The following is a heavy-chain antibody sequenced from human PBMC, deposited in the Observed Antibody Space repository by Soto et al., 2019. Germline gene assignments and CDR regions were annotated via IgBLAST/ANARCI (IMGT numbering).Heavy chain of an antibody. CDR1: GASIRSTDYY. Sequence: PSETLSLTCTVSGASIRSTDYYWSWIRQAPGKGLEWIGEIIHSESTKYNPSLKSRVTISVDTSKNQFSLKLSSVTAADTAVYYCARQRPTDGRWEFANYYGMDVWGQGTPVTVSS. CDR3: ARQRPTDGRWEFANYYGMDV. J-gene: IGHJ6*02. V-gene: IGHV4-34*12. D-gene: IGHD1-26*01. CDR2: IIHSEST.